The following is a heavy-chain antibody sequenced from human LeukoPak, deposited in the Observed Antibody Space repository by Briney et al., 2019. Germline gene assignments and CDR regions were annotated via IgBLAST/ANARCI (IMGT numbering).Heavy chain of an antibody. Sequence: PSETLSLTCTVSGGSISSGSYYWSWIRQPAGKGLEWIGRIYTSGSTNYNPSLKSRVTISVDTSKNQFSLKLSSVTAADTAVYYCARERRRGYDDSKAFDIWGQGTMVTVSS. V-gene: IGHV4-61*02. CDR2: IYTSGST. CDR1: GGSISSGSYY. CDR3: ARERRRGYDDSKAFDI. D-gene: IGHD3-22*01. J-gene: IGHJ3*02.